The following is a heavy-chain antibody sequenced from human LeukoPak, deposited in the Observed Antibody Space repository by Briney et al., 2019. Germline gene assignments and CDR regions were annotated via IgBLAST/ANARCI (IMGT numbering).Heavy chain of an antibody. CDR1: GGSISTYY. CDR3: ARHGGYSYGYWPDY. J-gene: IGHJ4*02. V-gene: IGHV4-39*01. CDR2: IYYSGST. D-gene: IGHD5-18*01. Sequence: SETLSLTCTLSGGSISTYYWGWIRQPPGKGLEWIGSIYYSGSTYYNPSLKSRVTISVDTSKNQFSLKLSSVTAADTAVYYCARHGGYSYGYWPDYWGQGTLVTVSS.